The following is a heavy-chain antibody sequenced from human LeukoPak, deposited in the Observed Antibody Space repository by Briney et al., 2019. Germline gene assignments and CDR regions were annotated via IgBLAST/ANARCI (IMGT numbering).Heavy chain of an antibody. V-gene: IGHV4-34*01. CDR3: ARRTKNVIVVVPAAMSYYYMDV. Sequence: SETLSLTCAVYGGSFSGYYWSWIRQPPGKGLEWIGEINHSGSTNYNPPLKSRVTISVDTSKNQFSLKLSSVTAADTAVYYCARRTKNVIVVVPAAMSYYYMDVWGKGTTVTVSS. CDR2: INHSGST. D-gene: IGHD2-2*01. J-gene: IGHJ6*03. CDR1: GGSFSGYY.